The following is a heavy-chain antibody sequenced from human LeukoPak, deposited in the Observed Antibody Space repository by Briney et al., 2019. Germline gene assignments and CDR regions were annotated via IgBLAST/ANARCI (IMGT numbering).Heavy chain of an antibody. CDR2: ISAYNGNT. Sequence: ASVKVSCKASGYTFTSYVISWVRQAPGQGLEWMGWISAYNGNTNYAQKLQGRVTMTTDTSTSTAYMELRSLRSDDTAVYYCARDTKLGYCSSTSCYSDDAFDIWGQGTMVTVSS. V-gene: IGHV1-18*01. J-gene: IGHJ3*02. CDR1: GYTFTSYV. CDR3: ARDTKLGYCSSTSCYSDDAFDI. D-gene: IGHD2-2*01.